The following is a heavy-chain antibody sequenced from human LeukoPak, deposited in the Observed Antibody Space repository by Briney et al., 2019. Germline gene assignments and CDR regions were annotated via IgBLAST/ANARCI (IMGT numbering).Heavy chain of an antibody. J-gene: IGHJ6*03. CDR2: INWNGGRT. V-gene: IGHV3-20*04. CDR1: GFTFEDYG. D-gene: IGHD6-25*01. CDR3: ARLGGRQRLANYYYYYMHV. Sequence: GGSLRLSCAGSGFTFEDYGMSWVRQAPGKGLEWVSGINWNGGRTVYAYSVTGRLTIYRDNAKNSLYLQMNSLRAEDTALYYCARLGGRQRLANYYYYYMHVWAKGTTLTVSS.